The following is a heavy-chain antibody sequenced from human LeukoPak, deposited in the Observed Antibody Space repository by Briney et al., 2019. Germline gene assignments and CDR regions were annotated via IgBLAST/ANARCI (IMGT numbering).Heavy chain of an antibody. J-gene: IGHJ4*02. CDR1: GGSISSYY. CDR2: IYYSGST. CDR3: ASGGGSYYFDY. D-gene: IGHD5-12*01. Sequence: SETLSLTCTVSGGSISSYYWSWIRQPPGKGLEWIGYIYYSGSTNYNPSLESRVTISVDTSKNQFSLKLSSVTAADTAVYYCASGGGSYYFDYWGQGTLVTVSS. V-gene: IGHV4-59*01.